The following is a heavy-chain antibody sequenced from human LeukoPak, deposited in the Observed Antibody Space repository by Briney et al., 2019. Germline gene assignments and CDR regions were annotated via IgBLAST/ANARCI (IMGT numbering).Heavy chain of an antibody. V-gene: IGHV4-59*08. J-gene: IGHJ4*02. CDR2: IYYSGST. CDR3: ARWGYSYGLYFDY. CDR1: GGSISSYY. Sequence: SETLSLTCTASGGSISSYYWSWIRQPPGKGLEWIGYIYYSGSTNYNPSLKSRVTISVDTSKNQFSLKLSSVTAADTAVYYCARWGYSYGLYFDYWGQGTLVTVSS. D-gene: IGHD5-18*01.